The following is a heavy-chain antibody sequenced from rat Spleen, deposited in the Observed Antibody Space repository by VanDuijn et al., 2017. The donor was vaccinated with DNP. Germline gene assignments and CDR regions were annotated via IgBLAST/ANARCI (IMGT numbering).Heavy chain of an antibody. CDR3: ASFYSADYFDY. CDR1: GFTFSDYN. J-gene: IGHJ2*01. CDR2: ITYNGGTT. D-gene: IGHD1-1*01. V-gene: IGHV5S10*01. Sequence: EVQLVESGGGLVQPGRSLKLSCAASGFTFSDYNMAWVRQAPKKGLEWVATITYNGGTTYYRDSLRGRFTISRDNAENTLSVQMDSLRSDDTATYYCASFYSADYFDYWGQGVMVTVSS.